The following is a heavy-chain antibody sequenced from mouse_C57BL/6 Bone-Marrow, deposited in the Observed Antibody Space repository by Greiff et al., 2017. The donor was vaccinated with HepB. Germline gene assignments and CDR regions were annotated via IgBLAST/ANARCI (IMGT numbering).Heavy chain of an antibody. CDR2: IDPEDGDT. D-gene: IGHD1-1*01. V-gene: IGHV14-1*01. Sequence: VQLQQSGAELVRPGASVKLSCTASGFNIKDYYMHWVKQRPEQGLEWIGRIDPEDGDTEYAPKFQGKATMTADTSSNTAYLQLSSLTSEDTAVYYCTLITTVVSDLDYWGQGTTLTVSS. CDR3: TLITTVVSDLDY. J-gene: IGHJ2*01. CDR1: GFNIKDYY.